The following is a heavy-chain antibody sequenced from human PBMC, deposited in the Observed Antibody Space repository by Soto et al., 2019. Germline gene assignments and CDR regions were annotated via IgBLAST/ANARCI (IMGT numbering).Heavy chain of an antibody. CDR2: INPSGGST. CDR3: ARPNGIAVTTHKNYYYYYGMDV. V-gene: IGHV1-46*01. Sequence: VSVKLSCKASGYTFTSYYMHWVRQAPGQGLEWMGIINPSGGSTSYAQKFQGRVTMTRDTSTSTVYMELSSLRSEDTAVYYCARPNGIAVTTHKNYYYYYGMDVWGQGTTVTVSS. D-gene: IGHD6-19*01. J-gene: IGHJ6*02. CDR1: GYTFTSYY.